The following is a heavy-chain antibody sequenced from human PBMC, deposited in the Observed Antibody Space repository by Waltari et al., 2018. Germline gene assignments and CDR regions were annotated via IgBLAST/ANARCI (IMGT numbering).Heavy chain of an antibody. CDR2: INHIPST. Sequence: QVQLQQWGAGLLKPSETLSLTCAVYGGSFSDYYWNWIRQPPGKGLEWIGEINHIPSTNYNPSLKSRVIISVDTSKNQFSLKPTATTAADTAVYYCARGGRRRFFNLWGRGTLVTVSS. V-gene: IGHV4-34*01. J-gene: IGHJ2*01. CDR1: GGSFSDYY. CDR3: ARGGRRRFFNL.